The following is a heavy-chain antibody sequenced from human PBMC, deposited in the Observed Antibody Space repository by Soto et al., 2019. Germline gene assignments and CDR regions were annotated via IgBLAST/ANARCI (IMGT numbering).Heavy chain of an antibody. J-gene: IGHJ4*02. CDR1: GFTFRDYW. Sequence: EVQLVESGGGLVQRGGSLRLSCAGSGFTFRDYWMNWVRQAPGKGLAWVANINQDGSQRYYVDSVKGRFTSSRDNAKNSLYLEMNSLRAEDTAVYYCAKYTSADDYWGQGTLVTVSS. CDR2: INQDGSQR. CDR3: AKYTSADDY. D-gene: IGHD3-10*01. V-gene: IGHV3-7*01.